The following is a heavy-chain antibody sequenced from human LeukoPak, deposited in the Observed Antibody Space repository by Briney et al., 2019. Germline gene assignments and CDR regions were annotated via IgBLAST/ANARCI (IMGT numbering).Heavy chain of an antibody. CDR1: GFIFSSYA. CDR3: AKGALYYYDSSGYLDF. J-gene: IGHJ4*02. D-gene: IGHD3-22*01. Sequence: GGSLRLSCAASGFIFSSYAMSWVRQAPGKGLEWVSAISGSGGSTYYADSVKGRFTISRDNSKNTLYLQMNSLGAEDTAVYYCAKGALYYYDSSGYLDFWGQGTLVTVSS. V-gene: IGHV3-23*01. CDR2: ISGSGGST.